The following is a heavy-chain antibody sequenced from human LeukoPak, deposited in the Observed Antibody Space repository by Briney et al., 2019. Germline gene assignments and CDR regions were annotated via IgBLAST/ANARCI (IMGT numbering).Heavy chain of an antibody. CDR2: IYYSGST. J-gene: IGHJ3*02. V-gene: IGHV4-39*01. CDR1: GGSISSSSYY. Sequence: SETLSLTCTVPGGSISSSSYYWAWIRQPPGKGLEWIGSIYYSGSTYYNPSLKIQFTISVDTSKNQFSLKLSSVTAADTAVYYCARRVTIFGVVTHFDAFDIWGQGTMVTVSS. D-gene: IGHD3-3*01. CDR3: ARRVTIFGVVTHFDAFDI.